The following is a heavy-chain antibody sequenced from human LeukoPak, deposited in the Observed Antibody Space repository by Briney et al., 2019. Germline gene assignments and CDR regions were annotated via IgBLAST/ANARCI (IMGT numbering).Heavy chain of an antibody. D-gene: IGHD2-15*01. V-gene: IGHV3-23*01. Sequence: PGGSLRLSCATSGFTFSRYAMTWVRQAPGKGLEWVSIISDSGGSPYYADSVKGRFTISRDDAKNTLYLQMNSLRAEDTAVYYCVRGGESTWSWGQGTLVTVSS. J-gene: IGHJ5*02. CDR3: VRGGESTWS. CDR2: ISDSGGSP. CDR1: GFTFSRYA.